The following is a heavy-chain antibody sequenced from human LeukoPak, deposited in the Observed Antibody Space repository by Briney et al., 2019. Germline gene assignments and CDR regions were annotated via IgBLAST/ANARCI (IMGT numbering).Heavy chain of an antibody. Sequence: GASVKVSCKASGYTFTGYYMHWVRQAPGQGLEWMGWINTNTGNPTYAQGFTGRFVFSLDTSVSTAYLQISSLKAEDTAVYYCARGPKSYYYGSGSYYSGKYYMDVWGKGTTVTVSS. J-gene: IGHJ6*03. CDR3: ARGPKSYYYGSGSYYSGKYYMDV. CDR2: INTNTGNP. V-gene: IGHV7-4-1*02. CDR1: GYTFTGYY. D-gene: IGHD3-10*01.